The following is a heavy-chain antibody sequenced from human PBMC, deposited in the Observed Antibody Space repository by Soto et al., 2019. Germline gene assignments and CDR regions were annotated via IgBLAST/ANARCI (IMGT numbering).Heavy chain of an antibody. J-gene: IGHJ4*02. D-gene: IGHD1-1*01. CDR2: IYNGGST. V-gene: IGHV4-30-4*01. CDR3: ARGADGYKVDY. Sequence: QVQLQESGPGLVKPSQTLSLTCTVSGGSISGSNDCWSWIRQTPGKGLEWIGHIYNGGSTYGNPSREDRPSISVDTTKNQFSLKLKSVTAADTAVYYWARGADGYKVDYWGQGTLVTVSS. CDR1: GGSISGSNDC.